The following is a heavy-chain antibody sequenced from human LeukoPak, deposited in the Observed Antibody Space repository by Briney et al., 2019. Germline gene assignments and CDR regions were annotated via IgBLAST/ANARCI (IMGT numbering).Heavy chain of an antibody. J-gene: IGHJ4*02. D-gene: IGHD6-13*01. CDR1: GFTFSSNA. V-gene: IGHV3-23*01. CDR2: ISGSGGST. CDR3: AKYSLIAAARDNFDY. Sequence: SGGPLRLSCAASGFTFSSNAMNTVRLEPGKGKDWVSAISGSGGSTYYADPVKCRFTISRDNSKNTLYLQVNSLRAEDTAVYYCAKYSLIAAARDNFDYWGQGTLVTVSS.